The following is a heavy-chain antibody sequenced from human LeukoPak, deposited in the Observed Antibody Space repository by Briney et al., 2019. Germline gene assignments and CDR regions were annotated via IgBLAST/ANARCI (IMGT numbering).Heavy chain of an antibody. J-gene: IGHJ1*01. V-gene: IGHV3-7*01. CDR1: GFTFSNYW. D-gene: IGHD3-22*01. Sequence: GGSLRLSCTASGFTFSNYWMTWIRQAPGKGLEWVANIKQDGIEKYYVDSVEGRFTVSRDNSKNSLFLQIESLRAADTAVYHCATCSSGYYCDHFQTWGQGSLVTVSS. CDR3: ATCSSGYYCDHFQT. CDR2: IKQDGIEK.